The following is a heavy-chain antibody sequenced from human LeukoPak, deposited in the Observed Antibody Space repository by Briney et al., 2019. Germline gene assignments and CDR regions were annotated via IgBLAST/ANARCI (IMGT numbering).Heavy chain of an antibody. V-gene: IGHV3-7*03. Sequence: GGSLRLSCAASGFTFRSYWMRWVRQAPGKGLEWVANIKQDGSEKNYVNSVKGRFTISRDNAKNSLYLQMNSLRAEDTAVYYCASGLELDYWGQGTLVTVSS. J-gene: IGHJ4*02. CDR2: IKQDGSEK. CDR3: ASGLELDY. CDR1: GFTFRSYW.